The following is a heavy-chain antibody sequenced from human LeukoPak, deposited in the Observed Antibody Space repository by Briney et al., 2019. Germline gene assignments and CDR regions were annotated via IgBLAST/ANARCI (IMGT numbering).Heavy chain of an antibody. Sequence: ASVKVSCKASGGTFSSYAISWVRQAPGQGLEWMGWMNPNSGNTGYAQKFQGRVTITRNTSISTAYMELSSLRSEDTAVYYCARGHPISAFDIWGQGTMVTVSS. CDR1: GGTFSSYA. J-gene: IGHJ3*02. CDR3: ARGHPISAFDI. V-gene: IGHV1-8*03. CDR2: MNPNSGNT. D-gene: IGHD2-2*02.